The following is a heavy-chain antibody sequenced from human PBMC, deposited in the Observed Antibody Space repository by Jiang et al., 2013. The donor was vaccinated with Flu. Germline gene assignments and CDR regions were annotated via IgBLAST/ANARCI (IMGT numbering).Heavy chain of an antibody. Sequence: SGAEVKKPGASVKVSCKASGYTFSNYAMHWLRQAPGXTFEWMGWINAGSADTKYSQKFQGRVTFTRDSSASTAYMELSSLRSEDTAGYYCAKPEGNDYGDYVLNYHYYHMDVWGQGTTVTVSS. CDR3: AKPEGNDYGDYVLNYHYYHMDV. CDR2: INAGSADT. D-gene: IGHD4-17*01. J-gene: IGHJ6*02. V-gene: IGHV1-3*01. CDR1: GYTFSNYA.